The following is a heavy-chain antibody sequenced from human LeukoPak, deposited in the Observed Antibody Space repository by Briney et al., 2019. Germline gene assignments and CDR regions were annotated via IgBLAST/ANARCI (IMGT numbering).Heavy chain of an antibody. CDR2: IYSGGST. V-gene: IGHV3-66*02. J-gene: IGHJ3*02. D-gene: IGHD4-11*01. Sequence: GGSLRLSCAASGFTVSSNYMSWVRQAPGKGLEWVSVIYSGGSTYCADSVKGRFTISRDNSKNTLYLQMNSLRAEDTAVYYCARLDHYRGAFDIWGQGTMVTVSS. CDR3: ARLDHYRGAFDI. CDR1: GFTVSSNY.